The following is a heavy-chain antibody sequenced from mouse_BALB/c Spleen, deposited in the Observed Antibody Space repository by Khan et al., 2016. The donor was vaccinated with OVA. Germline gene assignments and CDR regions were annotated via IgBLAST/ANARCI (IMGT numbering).Heavy chain of an antibody. V-gene: IGHV4-1*02. D-gene: IGHD2-14*01. CDR2: INPDSSTI. J-gene: IGHJ3*01. Sequence: VQLKESGGGLVQPGGSLKLSCAASGFDFSRYWMSWVRQAPGKGLEWIGEINPDSSTINYTPSLKDKFIISRDNAKNMLYLQMSKVRSEDTALYYCARPYRYDERAWFAYWGQGTLVTVSA. CDR1: GFDFSRYW. CDR3: ARPYRYDERAWFAY.